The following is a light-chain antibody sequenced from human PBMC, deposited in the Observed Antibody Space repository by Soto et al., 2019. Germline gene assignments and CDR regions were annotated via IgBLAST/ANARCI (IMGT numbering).Light chain of an antibody. J-gene: IGKJ4*01. CDR1: QTVRTNY. CDR3: QHYSDSPLT. Sequence: EIVLTQSPGTLSLSPGERATLSCRASQTVRTNYLAWFQHKPGQAPRLLIYGASSRATGIPDRFSGSGSGTDFTLTSIRLEPEDFAVYFCQHYSDSPLTFGGGTKVEIK. V-gene: IGKV3-20*01. CDR2: GAS.